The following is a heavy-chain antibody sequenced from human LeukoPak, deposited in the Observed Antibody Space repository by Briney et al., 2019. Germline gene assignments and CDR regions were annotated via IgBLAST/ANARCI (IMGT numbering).Heavy chain of an antibody. D-gene: IGHD2-15*01. CDR3: AGTKARNLGYCSGGSCYVLDY. Sequence: SQTLSLTCTVSGGSVSSDGYYWSWIRQPPGKGPEWIGHIKHTGGTHYNSSLKSRVTISVDRSKNQFSLKLSSVTAADTAVYYCAGTKARNLGYCSGGSCYVLDYWGQGTLVTVSS. V-gene: IGHV4-30-2*01. CDR2: IKHTGGT. CDR1: GGSVSSDGYY. J-gene: IGHJ4*02.